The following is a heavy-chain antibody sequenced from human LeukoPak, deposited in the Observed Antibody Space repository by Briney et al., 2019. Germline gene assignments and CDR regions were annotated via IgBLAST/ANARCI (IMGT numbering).Heavy chain of an antibody. CDR2: ISGSGGNT. CDR1: GFTFSSYA. J-gene: IGHJ4*02. Sequence: GGSLRLSCAASGFTFSSYAMSWVRQAPGKWLEWLSGISGSGGNTYYADSVKGRFTISRDNFKNTLYLQMNSLRVEDTAVYYCAKGPGSYYDFWSGSNWGQGTLVTVSS. CDR3: AKGPGSYYDFWSGSN. V-gene: IGHV3-23*01. D-gene: IGHD3-3*01.